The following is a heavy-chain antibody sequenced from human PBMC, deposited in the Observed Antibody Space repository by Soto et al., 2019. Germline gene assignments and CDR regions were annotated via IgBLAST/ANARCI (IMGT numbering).Heavy chain of an antibody. Sequence: SETLSLTCAVYGGSFSGYYWSWIRQPPGKGLEWIGEINHSGSTNYNPSLKSRVTISVDTSKNQFSLKRSSVTAADTAVYYCAREPGEMATIGGYFDYWGQGTLVTVSS. CDR3: AREPGEMATIGGYFDY. CDR1: GGSFSGYY. V-gene: IGHV4-34*01. J-gene: IGHJ4*02. CDR2: INHSGST. D-gene: IGHD5-12*01.